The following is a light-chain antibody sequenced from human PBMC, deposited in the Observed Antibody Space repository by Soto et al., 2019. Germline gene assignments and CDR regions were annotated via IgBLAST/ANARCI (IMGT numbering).Light chain of an antibody. Sequence: EIVLTQSPGTLSLSPWEGATLSCRASQSVSSNYLAWYQQKPGQAPRLLIYGASSRATGIPDRFSGSGSGTDFTLTISRLEPEDFAVYYCQQYGSSRWTFGQGTKVDI. CDR1: QSVSSNY. CDR2: GAS. J-gene: IGKJ1*01. CDR3: QQYGSSRWT. V-gene: IGKV3-20*01.